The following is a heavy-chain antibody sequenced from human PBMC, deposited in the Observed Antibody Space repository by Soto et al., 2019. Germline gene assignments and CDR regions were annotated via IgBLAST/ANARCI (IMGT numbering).Heavy chain of an antibody. V-gene: IGHV4-34*01. CDR1: GGSFSGYY. J-gene: IGHJ6*03. D-gene: IGHD1-7*01. CDR2: INHSGST. CDR3: ARGRWNYGGPYYYYYMDV. Sequence: SETLSLTCAVYGGSFSGYYWSWIRQPPGKGLEWIGEINHSGSTNYNPSLKSRVTISVDTSKNQFSLKLSSVTAADTAVYYFARGRWNYGGPYYYYYMDVWGKGTTVTVSS.